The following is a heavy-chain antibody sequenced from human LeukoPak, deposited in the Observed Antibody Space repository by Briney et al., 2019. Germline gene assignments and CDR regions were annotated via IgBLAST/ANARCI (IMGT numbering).Heavy chain of an antibody. CDR2: IYYSGST. J-gene: IGHJ4*02. V-gene: IGHV4-59*12. CDR3: ARVRYYDSSGPIDY. Sequence: PSETLSLTCTVSGGSISSYYWSWIRQPPGKGLEWIGYIYYSGSTNYNPSLKSRVTISVDTSKNQFSLKLSSVTAADTAVYYCARVRYYDSSGPIDYWGQGTLVTVSS. CDR1: GGSISSYY. D-gene: IGHD3-22*01.